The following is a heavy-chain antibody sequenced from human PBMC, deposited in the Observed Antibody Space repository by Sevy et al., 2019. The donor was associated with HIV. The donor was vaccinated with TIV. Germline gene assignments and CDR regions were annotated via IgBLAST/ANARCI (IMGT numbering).Heavy chain of an antibody. CDR3: AREGCTRPHDY. D-gene: IGHD2-8*01. CDR1: GFAFYDYS. CDR2: LSFGCGKI. J-gene: IGHJ4*02. Sequence: GGFLRLSCAASGFAFYDYSMSWIRQAPGKGLEWVATLSFGCGKINYADSVKDRFTISRDNSKNSFYLQMDNLRVEVTALYYCAREGCTRPHDYWGQGTRVTVSS. V-gene: IGHV3-23*01.